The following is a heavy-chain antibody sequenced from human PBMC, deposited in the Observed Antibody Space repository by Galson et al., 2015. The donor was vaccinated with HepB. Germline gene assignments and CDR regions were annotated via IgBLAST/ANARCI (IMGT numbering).Heavy chain of an antibody. CDR1: GFTFSSYA. CDR2: ISYDGSNK. J-gene: IGHJ6*02. CDR3: ARDVNYYYGMDV. Sequence: SLRLSCAASGFTFSSYAMHWVRQAPGKGLEWVAVISYDGSNKYYADSVKGRFTISRDNSKNTLYLQMNSLRAEDTAVYYCARDVNYYYGMDVWGQGTTVTVSS. V-gene: IGHV3-30-3*01.